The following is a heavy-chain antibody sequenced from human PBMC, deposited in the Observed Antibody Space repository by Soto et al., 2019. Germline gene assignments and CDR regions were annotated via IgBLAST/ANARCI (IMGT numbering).Heavy chain of an antibody. Sequence: XSVKVSCKASGSTFTRYAMHWVRQAPGQRLAWMGCXTAGNGKTKYSKKFKGXXTITRDTXXSTAYMELSSLSSEDTAVYYCARSIVVVTALDYSGQGNLVTV. J-gene: IGHJ4*02. CDR1: GSTFTRYA. V-gene: IGHV1-3*01. D-gene: IGHD2-21*02. CDR3: ARSIVVVTALDY. CDR2: XTAGNGKT.